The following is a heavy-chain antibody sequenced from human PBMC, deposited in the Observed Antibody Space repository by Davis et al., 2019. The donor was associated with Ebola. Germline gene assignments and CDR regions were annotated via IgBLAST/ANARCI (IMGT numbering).Heavy chain of an antibody. J-gene: IGHJ4*02. Sequence: GGSLRLSCAASGFTVSSNYMSWVRQAPGKGLEWVANIKQDGSEKYYVDSVKGRFTISRDNAKNSLYLQMNSLRAEDTAVYYCAKVVVAAALDYWGQGTLVTVSS. D-gene: IGHD2-15*01. CDR2: IKQDGSEK. V-gene: IGHV3-7*01. CDR3: AKVVVAAALDY. CDR1: GFTVSSNY.